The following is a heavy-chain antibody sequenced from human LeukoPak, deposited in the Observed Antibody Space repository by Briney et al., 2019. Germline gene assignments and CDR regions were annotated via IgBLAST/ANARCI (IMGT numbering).Heavy chain of an antibody. CDR2: ISTYNGNT. D-gene: IGHD6-13*01. J-gene: IGHJ3*02. CDR1: GYTFSTYG. V-gene: IGHV1-18*01. Sequence: GASVKVSCKPSGYTFSTYGISWVRQAPGQGLEWMGWISTYNGNTYYALKRQGRVTMTTDTSTSTAYMELRSLRSDDTAVYYCAREKTRLAAGDAFDIWGQGTMVTVSS. CDR3: AREKTRLAAGDAFDI.